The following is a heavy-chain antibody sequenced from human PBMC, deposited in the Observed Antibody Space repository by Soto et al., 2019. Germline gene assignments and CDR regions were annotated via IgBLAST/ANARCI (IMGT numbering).Heavy chain of an antibody. CDR3: VSSTSSHYYYYGMDV. Sequence: PVGSLRLSCSASGFTFSSYAMHWVRQAPGKGLEYVSAISSNGGSTYYADSVKGRFTISRDNSKNTLYLQMSSLRAEDTAVYYCVSSTSSHYYYYGMDVWGQGTTVTV. J-gene: IGHJ6*02. CDR2: ISSNGGST. CDR1: GFTFSSYA. V-gene: IGHV3-64D*06. D-gene: IGHD2-2*01.